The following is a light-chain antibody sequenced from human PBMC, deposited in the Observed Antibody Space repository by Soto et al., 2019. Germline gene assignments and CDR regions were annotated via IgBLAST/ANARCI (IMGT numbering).Light chain of an antibody. CDR1: SSDVGDYNY. J-gene: IGLJ3*02. CDR3: CSYAGSYTLV. Sequence: QPVLTQPRSVSGSPGQSVTISCTGTSSDVGDYNYVSWYQQHPGKAPKLMIYDVSKWPSGVPDRFSGSKSGNTASLTISGLQAEDEADYYCCSYAGSYTLVFGGGTQVTVL. V-gene: IGLV2-11*01. CDR2: DVS.